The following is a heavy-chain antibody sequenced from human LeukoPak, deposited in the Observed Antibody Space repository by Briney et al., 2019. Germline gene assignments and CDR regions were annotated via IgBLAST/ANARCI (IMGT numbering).Heavy chain of an antibody. Sequence: PGGSLRLSCAASGFTFSSYEMNWVRQAAGKGLEGVSYISSSGSTIYYADSVKGRFTISRDNAKNSLYLQMNSLRAEDTAVYYCARDLGYCSGGSCYRYSDYWGQGTLVTVSS. CDR1: GFTFSSYE. J-gene: IGHJ4*02. D-gene: IGHD2-15*01. V-gene: IGHV3-48*03. CDR2: ISSSGSTI. CDR3: ARDLGYCSGGSCYRYSDY.